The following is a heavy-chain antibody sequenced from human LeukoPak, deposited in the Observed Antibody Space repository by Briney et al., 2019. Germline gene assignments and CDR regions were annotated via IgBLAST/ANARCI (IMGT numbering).Heavy chain of an antibody. CDR2: ISGSGGST. D-gene: IGHD6-19*01. V-gene: IGHV3-23*01. J-gene: IGHJ4*02. CDR1: GFTFSSYA. CDR3: AKFEQWQVHQSYYFDY. Sequence: GGSLRLSCAASGFTFSSYAMSWVRQAPGKGLEWVSAISGSGGSTYYADSVKGRFTISRDNSKNTLYLQMNSLRAEDTAVYYCAKFEQWQVHQSYYFDYWGQGTLVTVSS.